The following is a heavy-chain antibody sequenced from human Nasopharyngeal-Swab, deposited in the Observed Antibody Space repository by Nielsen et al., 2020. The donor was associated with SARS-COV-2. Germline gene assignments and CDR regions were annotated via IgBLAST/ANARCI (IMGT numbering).Heavy chain of an antibody. CDR2: IKSERHGGTT. V-gene: IGHV3-15*01. D-gene: IGHD6-25*01. J-gene: IGHJ4*02. CDR3: ATDRAASSVDH. CDR1: GFTVTDAW. Sequence: GESLKISCAASGFTVTDAWMSWVRQAPGKGLEWVGRIKSERHGGTTDYAAPVKGRFTISRDDSKKTLFLQMDSLKIEDTALYYCATDRAASSVDHWGQGTLVTVSS.